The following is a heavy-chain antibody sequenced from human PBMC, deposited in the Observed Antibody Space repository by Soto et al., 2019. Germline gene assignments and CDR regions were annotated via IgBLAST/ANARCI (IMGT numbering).Heavy chain of an antibody. CDR2: IYYSGST. V-gene: IGHV4-59*08. CDR3: ARRSRIAAAD. Sequence: SETLSLTCTVSGGSISSYYRSWIRQPPGKGLEWIGYIYYSGSTNYNPSLKSRVTISVDTSKNQFSLKLSSVTAADTAVYYCARRSRIAAADWGQGTLVTVSS. CDR1: GGSISSYY. J-gene: IGHJ4*02. D-gene: IGHD6-13*01.